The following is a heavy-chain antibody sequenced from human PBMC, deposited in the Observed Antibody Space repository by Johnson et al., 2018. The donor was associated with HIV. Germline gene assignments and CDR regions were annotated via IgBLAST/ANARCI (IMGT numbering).Heavy chain of an antibody. CDR3: AKDKRRDGYNSDAFDI. Sequence: VQLVESGGGLVKPGGSLRLSCAASGFTVTTNYISWVRQAPGKGLEWVSAIYSGGGTYYTDSVKGRFTISRDNSKNTLYLQMNSLRAEDTAVYYCAKDKRRDGYNSDAFDIWGQGTMVTVSS. J-gene: IGHJ3*02. CDR2: IYSGGGT. D-gene: IGHD5-24*01. CDR1: GFTVTTNY. V-gene: IGHV3-66*01.